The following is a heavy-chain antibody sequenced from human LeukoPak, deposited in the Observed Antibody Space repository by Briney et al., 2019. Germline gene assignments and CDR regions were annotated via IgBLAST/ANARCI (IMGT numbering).Heavy chain of an antibody. V-gene: IGHV1-24*01. J-gene: IGHJ3*02. CDR2: FDPEDGET. CDR3: ATDPLYDSSGYHNDAFDI. D-gene: IGHD3-22*01. CDR1: GYTLTELS. Sequence: ASVKVSCKVSGYTLTELSMHWVRQAPGKGLEWMGGFDPEDGETIYAQKFQGRVTMTEDTSTDTAYMELSSLRSEDTAVYYCATDPLYDSSGYHNDAFDIWGQGTMVTVSS.